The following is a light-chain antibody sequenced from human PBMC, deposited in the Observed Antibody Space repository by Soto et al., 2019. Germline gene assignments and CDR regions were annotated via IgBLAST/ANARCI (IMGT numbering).Light chain of an antibody. CDR2: EVN. J-gene: IGLJ2*01. Sequence: QSALTQPPSASGSPGQSVTISCTGTSSDVGNYNYVSWYQQHPGKAPKLMIYEVNKRPSGVPDRFSGSKSGNTASLTVSGLQAEDEADYYCSSYAGSNNFKVFGGGTQLTVL. CDR1: SSDVGNYNY. CDR3: SSYAGSNNFKV. V-gene: IGLV2-8*01.